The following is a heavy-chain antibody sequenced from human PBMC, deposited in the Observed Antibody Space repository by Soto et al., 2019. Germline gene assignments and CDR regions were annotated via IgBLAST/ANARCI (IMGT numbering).Heavy chain of an antibody. D-gene: IGHD3-3*01. CDR2: INHSGST. CDR3: VREGHYDLWGYYYGMDV. J-gene: IGHJ6*02. CDR1: GGSLSGFH. Sequence: PSGTLSLTSAVYGGSLSGFHWSWIRQAPGKGQEWIGEINHSGSTNYNPSLKSRVTISVDTSKNQFSLKLRSLTAADTAVYYCVREGHYDLWGYYYGMDVWGQGTTVTVSS. V-gene: IGHV4-34*01.